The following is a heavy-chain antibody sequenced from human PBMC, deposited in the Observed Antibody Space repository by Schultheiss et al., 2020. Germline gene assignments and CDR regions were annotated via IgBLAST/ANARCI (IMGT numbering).Heavy chain of an antibody. CDR1: GGSISSGSYY. V-gene: IGHV4-61*02. J-gene: IGHJ5*02. CDR3: AREYYYDSLGWFDP. CDR2: IYPSGST. Sequence: SETLSLTCTVSGGSISSGSYYWSWIRQPAGKGLEWIGRIYPSGSTNYNPSLKSRVTISVDTSKNQFSLKLSSVTAADTAVYYCAREYYYDSLGWFDPWGQGTRVTVSS. D-gene: IGHD3-22*01.